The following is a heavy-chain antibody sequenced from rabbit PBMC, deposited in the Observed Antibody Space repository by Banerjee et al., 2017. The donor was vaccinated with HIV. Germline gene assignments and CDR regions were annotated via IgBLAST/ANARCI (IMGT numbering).Heavy chain of an antibody. Sequence: QSLEESGGDLVKPGASLTLTCTASGFSFSSSYYMCWVRQAPGKGLEWIACISAGSDNTYYATWAKGRFTISKTSSTTVTLQMTSLTAADTATYFCARELVVVLMGLGYYGMDLWGQGTLVTVS. V-gene: IGHV1S40*01. CDR3: ARELVVVLMGLGYYGMDL. CDR1: GFSFSSSYY. CDR2: ISAGSDNT. D-gene: IGHD8-1*01. J-gene: IGHJ6*01.